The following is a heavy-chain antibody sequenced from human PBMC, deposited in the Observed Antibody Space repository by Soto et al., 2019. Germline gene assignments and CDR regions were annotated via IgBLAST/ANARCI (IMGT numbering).Heavy chain of an antibody. J-gene: IGHJ4*02. Sequence: QVQLQQWGAGLLKPSETLSLTCAVYGESFSGYYWSWIRQPPGKGLEWIGEINNSGSTNYNPSLKSRVTISVDTSKNQFSLKPSSVTAADRAVYYCARSYGSSWYMTFDYWGQGTLVTVSS. CDR1: GESFSGYY. CDR2: INNSGST. V-gene: IGHV4-34*01. D-gene: IGHD6-13*01. CDR3: ARSYGSSWYMTFDY.